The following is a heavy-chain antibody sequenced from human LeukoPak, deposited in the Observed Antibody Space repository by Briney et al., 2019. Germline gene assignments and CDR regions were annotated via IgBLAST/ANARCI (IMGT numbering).Heavy chain of an antibody. Sequence: GASVKVSCKASGYTFTDYYMHWVRQAPGQGLEWMGRINPNSGGTKYAQKFQGRVTMTRDTSISTAYMELNRLTSDDTAVYYCAKCGDFIAASYNWFDPWGSGTLVTVSS. CDR3: AKCGDFIAASYNWFDP. CDR2: INPNSGGT. V-gene: IGHV1-2*06. J-gene: IGHJ5*02. CDR1: GYTFTDYY. D-gene: IGHD6-13*01.